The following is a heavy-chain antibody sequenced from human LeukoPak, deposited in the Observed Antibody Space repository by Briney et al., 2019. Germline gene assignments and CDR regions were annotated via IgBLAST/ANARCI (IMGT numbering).Heavy chain of an antibody. V-gene: IGHV3-20*04. Sequence: GGSLRLSCAASGFTFDDYGMAWVRQAPGKGLEWVSGINGDGGSRGYADSVKGRFTISRDNAKNSLYLQMNSLRVEDTALYYCARNHDYDSSGYHAWGQGTLVTVSS. CDR2: INGDGGSR. CDR3: ARNHDYDSSGYHA. CDR1: GFTFDDYG. J-gene: IGHJ5*02. D-gene: IGHD3-22*01.